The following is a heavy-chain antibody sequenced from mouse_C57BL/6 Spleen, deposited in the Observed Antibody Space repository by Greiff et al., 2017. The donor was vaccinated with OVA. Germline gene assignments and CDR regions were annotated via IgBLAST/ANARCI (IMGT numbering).Heavy chain of an antibody. CDR2: INPSSGYT. CDR3: ASRGGSLDY. J-gene: IGHJ2*01. V-gene: IGHV1-7*01. CDR1: GYTFTSYW. D-gene: IGHD1-1*02. Sequence: QVQLQQSGAELAKPGASVKLSCKASGYTFTSYWMHWVKQRPGQGLEWIGYINPSSGYTKYNQKFKDKATLTADKYSSTAYMQLSSLTYEDSAVYYCASRGGSLDYWGQGTTLTVSS.